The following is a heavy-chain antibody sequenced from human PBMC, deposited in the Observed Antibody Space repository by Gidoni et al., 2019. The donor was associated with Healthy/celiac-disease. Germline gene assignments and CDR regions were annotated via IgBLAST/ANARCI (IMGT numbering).Heavy chain of an antibody. CDR3: ARDSGGTLWY. Sequence: EVQLVESGGGLVQPRGSLILSCAASGFTVSSYWMHWGRQAVGKGLVWVSRINSDGSSTSYADSVKGRFTISRDNAKNTLYLQMNSLRAEDTAVYYCARDSGGTLWYWGQGTLVTVSS. J-gene: IGHJ4*02. CDR2: INSDGSST. CDR1: GFTVSSYW. V-gene: IGHV3-74*01. D-gene: IGHD6-19*01.